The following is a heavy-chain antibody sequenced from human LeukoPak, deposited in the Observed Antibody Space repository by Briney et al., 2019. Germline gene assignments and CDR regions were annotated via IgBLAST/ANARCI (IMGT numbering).Heavy chain of an antibody. CDR1: GLSLTTHG. Sequence: GKSLRLSCAASGLSLTTHGMHWVRQAPGKGLEWVAVIWYDGSNKYYADSVKGRFTISRDNSKNTLYLQMNSLRAEDTAVYYCAKDFSSVVVVAAAFGFDYWGQGTLVTVSS. CDR3: AKDFSSVVVVAAAFGFDY. D-gene: IGHD2-15*01. J-gene: IGHJ4*02. CDR2: IWYDGSNK. V-gene: IGHV3-33*06.